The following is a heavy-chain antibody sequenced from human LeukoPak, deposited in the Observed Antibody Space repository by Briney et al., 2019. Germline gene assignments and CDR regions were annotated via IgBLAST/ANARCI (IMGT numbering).Heavy chain of an antibody. CDR3: ARGIRRVRGVTMLGAFDI. V-gene: IGHV4-34*01. CDR1: GGSFSGYY. D-gene: IGHD3-10*01. Sequence: SETLSLTCAVYGGSFSGYYWSWIRQPPGKGLEWIGEINHSGSTNYNPSLKSRVTISVDTSKNQFSLKLSSVTAADTAVYYCARGIRRVRGVTMLGAFDIWGQGTMVTVSS. J-gene: IGHJ3*02. CDR2: INHSGST.